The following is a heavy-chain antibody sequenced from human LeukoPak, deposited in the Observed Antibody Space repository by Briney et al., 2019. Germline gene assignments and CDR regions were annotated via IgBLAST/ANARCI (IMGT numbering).Heavy chain of an antibody. J-gene: IGHJ6*03. CDR2: IDWDDDK. Sequence: SGPTLVNPTQTLTLTCTFSGFSLSPSGVGVGWIRQPPGKALEWLARIDWDDDKFYSTSLKTRLNISQDTSQNQVVLTMTNMDPVDTATYYCARMRSSYSSSQYSYYYYYMDVWGKGTTVTVSS. D-gene: IGHD6-13*01. CDR1: GFSLSPSGVG. V-gene: IGHV2-70*04. CDR3: ARMRSSYSSSQYSYYYYYMDV.